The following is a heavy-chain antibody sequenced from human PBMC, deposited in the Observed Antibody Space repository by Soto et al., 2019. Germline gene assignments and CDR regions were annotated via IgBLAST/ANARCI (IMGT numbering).Heavy chain of an antibody. D-gene: IGHD4-4*01. Sequence: PSETLSLTCAVYGGSFSGYYWSWIRQPPGKGLEWIGEINHSGSANYNPSLKSRVTISVDTSKNQFSLKLSSVTAADTAVYYRARGSNYNAFDIWGQGTMVTVS. V-gene: IGHV4-34*01. CDR2: INHSGSA. CDR1: GGSFSGYY. CDR3: ARGSNYNAFDI. J-gene: IGHJ3*02.